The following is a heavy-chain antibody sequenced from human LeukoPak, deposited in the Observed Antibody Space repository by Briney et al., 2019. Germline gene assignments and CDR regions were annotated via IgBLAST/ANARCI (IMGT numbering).Heavy chain of an antibody. D-gene: IGHD3-22*01. CDR3: ARGRTYYYDTSGYYPSIYYGMDV. V-gene: IGHV4-31*03. J-gene: IGHJ6*02. CDR1: GGSISSGGYY. Sequence: SQTLSLTCTVSGGSISSGGYYWSWIRQHPGKGLEWIGYIYYSGSTYYNPSLKSRVTISVDTSKNQFSQKLTSVTAADTAVYYCARGRTYYYDTSGYYPSIYYGMDVWGQGTTVIVSS. CDR2: IYYSGST.